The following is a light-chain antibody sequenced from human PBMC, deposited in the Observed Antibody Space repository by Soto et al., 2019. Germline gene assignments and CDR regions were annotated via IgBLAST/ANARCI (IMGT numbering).Light chain of an antibody. J-gene: IGLJ3*02. CDR3: SSFTSRDTLV. CDR2: EVT. Sequence: QSVLTQPASVSGSPGQSITISCTGTSSDIGGYDFVSWYQQHPAKAPRLIISEVTNRPSGVSNRFSGSKSGTTASLTISGIQVEDEADYFCSSFTSRDTLVFGGVTKLTVL. V-gene: IGLV2-14*01. CDR1: SSDIGGYDF.